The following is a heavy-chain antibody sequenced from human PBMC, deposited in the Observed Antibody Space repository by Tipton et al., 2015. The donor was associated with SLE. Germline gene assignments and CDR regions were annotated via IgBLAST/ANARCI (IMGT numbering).Heavy chain of an antibody. D-gene: IGHD4-17*01. V-gene: IGHV4-38-2*01. Sequence: TLSLTCSVSGNSIYNGFYWGWIRQSPGKGLEWIGALDDSGGTHRNPSLKSRVTLSVATSNNHFSLSLSSVTAADTAVYYCARQERLRHYYGMEVWGRGTTVTVSS. CDR1: GNSIYNGFY. CDR2: LDDSGGT. CDR3: ARQERLRHYYGMEV. J-gene: IGHJ6*02.